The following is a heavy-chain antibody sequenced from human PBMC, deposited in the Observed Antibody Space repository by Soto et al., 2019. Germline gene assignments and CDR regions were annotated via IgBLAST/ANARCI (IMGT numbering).Heavy chain of an antibody. D-gene: IGHD2-15*01. J-gene: IGHJ6*02. V-gene: IGHV1-69*01. CDR3: AREVVVAATRIYYYYGMDV. Sequence: KVSCKASGGTFSSYAISWVRQAPGQGLEWMGGIIPIFGTANYAQKFQGRVTITADESTSTAYMELSSLRSEDTAVYYCAREVVVAATRIYYYYGMDVWGQGTTVTVSS. CDR1: GGTFSSYA. CDR2: IIPIFGTA.